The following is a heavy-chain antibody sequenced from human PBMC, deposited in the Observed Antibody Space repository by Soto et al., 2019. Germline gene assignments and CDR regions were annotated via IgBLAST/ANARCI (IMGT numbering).Heavy chain of an antibody. Sequence: SETLSLTCTVSGGSIRSYYWSWIRQPAGKGLEWIGRIYTTGSTNYNPSLKSRVTMSVDTSKNQFSLKLSSVTAADTAVYYCARDWLDTWWFDPWGQGTLVTVS. V-gene: IGHV4-4*07. CDR2: IYTTGST. CDR1: GGSIRSYY. D-gene: IGHD5-18*01. CDR3: ARDWLDTWWFDP. J-gene: IGHJ5*02.